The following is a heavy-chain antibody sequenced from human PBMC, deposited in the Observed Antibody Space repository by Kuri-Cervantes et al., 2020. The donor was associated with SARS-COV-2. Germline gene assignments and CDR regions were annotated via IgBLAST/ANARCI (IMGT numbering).Heavy chain of an antibody. CDR3: AIGDSSSPHDAFDI. V-gene: IGHV3-48*04. Sequence: LSLTCAASGFSFSNFGMHWVRQAPGKGLEWVSYISSSGSTIYYADSVKGRFTISRDNAKNSLYLQMNSLRAEDTAVYYCAIGDSSSPHDAFDIWGQGTMVTVSS. D-gene: IGHD6-6*01. CDR2: ISSSGSTI. CDR1: GFSFSNFG. J-gene: IGHJ3*02.